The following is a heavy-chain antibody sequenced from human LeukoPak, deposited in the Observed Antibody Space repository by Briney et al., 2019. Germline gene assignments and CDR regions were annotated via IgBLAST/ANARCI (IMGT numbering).Heavy chain of an antibody. CDR2: INQDGSEI. CDR1: GFTFSTYW. CDR3: ATDRDNSDWQKRFDS. J-gene: IGHJ4*02. Sequence: PGGSLRLSCAASGFTFSTYWMNWYRQAPGKGLEWGGNINQDGSEINYVDSVRGRFTISRDNAKNSLHLQMNSLRAEDTAVYYCATDRDNSDWQKRFDSWGQGTLVTVSS. V-gene: IGHV3-7*01. D-gene: IGHD2-21*02.